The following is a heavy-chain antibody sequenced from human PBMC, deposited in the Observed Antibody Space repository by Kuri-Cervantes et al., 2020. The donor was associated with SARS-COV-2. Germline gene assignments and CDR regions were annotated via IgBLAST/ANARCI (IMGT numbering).Heavy chain of an antibody. D-gene: IGHD4-11*01. CDR2: ISSSSCYI. CDR1: GFTFSSYS. J-gene: IGHJ4*02. Sequence: GESLKISCAASGFTFSSYSMNWVRQAPGKGLEWVSSISSSSCYIYYADSVKGRFTISRDNAKNSLYLQMNSLRAEDTAVYYCARVTTVTEGYWGQGTLVTVSS. V-gene: IGHV3-21*01. CDR3: ARVTTVTEGY.